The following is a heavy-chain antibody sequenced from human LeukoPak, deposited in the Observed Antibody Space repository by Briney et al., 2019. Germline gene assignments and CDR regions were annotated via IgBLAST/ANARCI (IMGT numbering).Heavy chain of an antibody. V-gene: IGHV4-34*01. D-gene: IGHD6-13*01. CDR1: GGSFSGYY. J-gene: IGHJ6*02. CDR3: ARRSSSWSHGMDV. CDR2: INHSGST. Sequence: SETLSLTCAVYGGSFSGYYWSWIRRPPGKGLEWIGEINHSGSTNYNPSLKSRVTISVDTSKNQFSLKLSSVTAADTAVYYCARRSSSWSHGMDVWGQGTTVTVSS.